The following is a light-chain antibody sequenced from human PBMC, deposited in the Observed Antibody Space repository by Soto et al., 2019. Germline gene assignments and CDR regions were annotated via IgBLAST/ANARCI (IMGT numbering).Light chain of an antibody. CDR1: QSLVHSDGNTY. CDR3: MQGIHWPPYT. V-gene: IGKV2-30*02. CDR2: NVS. J-gene: IGKJ2*01. Sequence: VVMTQSPLSLPVTLGQPASISCRSSQSLVHSDGNTYLSWFLQRPGQSPRRLIYNVSNRDSRVLDRFRGSGSGTDFTLNISRVESEDVGVYYCMQGIHWPPYTLGQGTKLEIK.